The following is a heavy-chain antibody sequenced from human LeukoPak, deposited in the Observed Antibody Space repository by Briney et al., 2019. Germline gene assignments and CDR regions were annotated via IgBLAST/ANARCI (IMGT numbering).Heavy chain of an antibody. CDR2: ITGSTTWT. J-gene: IGHJ2*01. V-gene: IGHV3-23*01. D-gene: IGHD3-10*02. Sequence: GGSLRLSCEASGFTFGNFGMTWVRQAPGKGLQWVSGITGSTTWTYYAASVKGRFTVSRDNSQNTLHLQMNSLRADDTAVYQCARELVSSGTGYFDLWGRGTLVTVSS. CDR3: ARELVSSGTGYFDL. CDR1: GFTFGNFG.